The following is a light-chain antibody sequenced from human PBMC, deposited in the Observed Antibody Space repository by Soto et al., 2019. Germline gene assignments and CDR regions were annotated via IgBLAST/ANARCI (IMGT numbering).Light chain of an antibody. J-gene: IGKJ1*01. Sequence: DIVMTQSPDSLAVSLGERATINCKSSQSVLYSPNNKNSLAWYQQKPGQPPKLFIYWASIRESGVPDRFSGSGSGKDFTLTISSLQAEDVAFYYCQPYYRTPPTFGQGTKVETK. V-gene: IGKV4-1*01. CDR3: QPYYRTPPT. CDR2: WAS. CDR1: QSVLYSPNNKNS.